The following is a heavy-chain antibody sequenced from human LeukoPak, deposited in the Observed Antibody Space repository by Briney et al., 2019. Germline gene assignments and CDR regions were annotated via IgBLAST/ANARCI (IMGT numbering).Heavy chain of an antibody. J-gene: IGHJ4*02. CDR3: AKDDAYLQYDD. CDR2: ISASGVMT. V-gene: IGHV3-23*01. D-gene: IGHD5-24*01. Sequence: GGSLRLSCAASGFTFTNYAMTWVRQAPGKGLEWVSSISASGVMTYYADSVKGRFTVSRDNSKNMVLLQMNSLRAEDTAIYYCAKDDAYLQYDDWGQGTLVTVSS. CDR1: GFTFTNYA.